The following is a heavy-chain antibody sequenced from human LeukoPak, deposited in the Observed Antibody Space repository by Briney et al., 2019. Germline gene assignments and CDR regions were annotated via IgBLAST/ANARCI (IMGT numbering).Heavy chain of an antibody. CDR3: ATDNKAYYYMDV. V-gene: IGHV4-4*02. J-gene: IGHJ6*03. CDR2: IYHSGST. CDR1: GGCISSSNW. Sequence: SETLSLTCAVSGGCISSSNWWSWVRQPPGKGLEWVGEIYHSGSTNYNPSLKSRVTISVDKSKNQFSLKLSSVTAADTAVYYCATDNKAYYYMDVWGKGTTVSVSS.